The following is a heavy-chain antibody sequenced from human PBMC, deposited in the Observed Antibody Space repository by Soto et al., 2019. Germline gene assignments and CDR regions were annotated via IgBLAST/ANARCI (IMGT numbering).Heavy chain of an antibody. CDR1: GGSISSGDYY. Sequence: PSETLSLTCTVSGGSISSGDYYWSWIRQPPGKGLEWIGYIYYSGSTYYNPSLKSRVTISVDTSKNQFSLKLSSVTAADTAVYYCARCDSSGYYQPEGYYYYGMDVWGQGTTVTVSS. V-gene: IGHV4-30-4*01. J-gene: IGHJ6*02. CDR2: IYYSGST. CDR3: ARCDSSGYYQPEGYYYYGMDV. D-gene: IGHD3-22*01.